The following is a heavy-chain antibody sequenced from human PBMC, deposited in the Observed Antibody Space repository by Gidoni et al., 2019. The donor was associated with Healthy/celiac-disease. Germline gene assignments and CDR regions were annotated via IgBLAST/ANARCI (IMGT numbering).Heavy chain of an antibody. V-gene: IGHV4-34*01. D-gene: IGHD3-10*01. CDR2: INHSGST. CDR1: GGSFSGYY. CDR3: AREYVLLWFGELSYDYYGMDV. J-gene: IGHJ6*02. Sequence: QVQLQQWGAGLLKPSETLSLTCAVYGGSFSGYYWSWIRQPPGKGLEWIAEINHSGSTNYNPSLKSRVTISVDTSKNQFSLKLSSVTAADTAVYYCAREYVLLWFGELSYDYYGMDVWGQGTTVTVSS.